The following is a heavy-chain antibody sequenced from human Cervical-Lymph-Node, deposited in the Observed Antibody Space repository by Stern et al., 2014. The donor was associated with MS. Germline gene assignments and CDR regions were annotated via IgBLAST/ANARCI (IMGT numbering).Heavy chain of an antibody. CDR3: ARQRYFDY. V-gene: IGHV5-51*01. CDR1: GYTFTSCW. CDR2: IFPGGSDI. J-gene: IGHJ4*02. Sequence: EVQLLESGPEVKRPGESLKISCQASGYTFTSCWIGWVRQMPGKGLEWIAIIFPGGSDIRYSPSFQGQVTISADKSSSTAYLQWNNLKASDTAIYYCARQRYFDYWGQGTLVTVSS.